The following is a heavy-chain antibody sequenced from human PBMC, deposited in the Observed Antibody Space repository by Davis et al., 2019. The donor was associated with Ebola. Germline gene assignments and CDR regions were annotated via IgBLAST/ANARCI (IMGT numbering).Heavy chain of an antibody. Sequence: HSQIPSLTRAISGDSVPGKSGAWNWIRQSPSRGLEWLGRTYYTSKWYNHYAASVKSRTTINADTSKNEFSLQLNSVTPEDTAVYYCARGWLRTGLDIWGQGTMVIVSS. D-gene: IGHD5-24*01. CDR1: GDSVPGKSGA. CDR3: ARGWLRTGLDI. CDR2: TYYTSKWYN. J-gene: IGHJ3*02. V-gene: IGHV6-1*01.